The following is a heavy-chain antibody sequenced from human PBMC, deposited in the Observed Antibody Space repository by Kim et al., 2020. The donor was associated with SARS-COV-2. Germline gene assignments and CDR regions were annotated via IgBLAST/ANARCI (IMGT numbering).Heavy chain of an antibody. Sequence: NYAQNLQGRVTLITDTSTSTAYMELRSLRSDDTAVYYCAREAASGLTGFDYWGQGTLVTVSS. V-gene: IGHV1-18*01. CDR3: AREAASGLTGFDY. J-gene: IGHJ4*02. D-gene: IGHD6-13*01.